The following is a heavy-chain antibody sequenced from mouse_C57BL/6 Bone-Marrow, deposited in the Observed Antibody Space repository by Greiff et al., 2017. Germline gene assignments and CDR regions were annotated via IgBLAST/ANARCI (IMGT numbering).Heavy chain of an antibody. D-gene: IGHD1-1*01. CDR3: ARRFITTVVASYYAMDY. CDR2: INPSNGGT. CDR1: GYTFTSYW. V-gene: IGHV1-53*01. Sequence: VKLQQPGTELVKPGASVKLSCKASGYTFTSYWMHWVKQRPGQGLEWIGNINPSNGGTNYNEKFKSKATLTVDKSSSTAYMQLSSPTSEDSAVYYCARRFITTVVASYYAMDYWVKEPQSPSPQ. J-gene: IGHJ4*01.